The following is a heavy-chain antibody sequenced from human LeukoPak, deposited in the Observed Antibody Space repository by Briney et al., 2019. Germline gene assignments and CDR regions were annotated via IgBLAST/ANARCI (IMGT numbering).Heavy chain of an antibody. Sequence: SETLSLTCSVSGGFISSSSYYWGWFRQPPGKGLEWIGTIYYSGSTYYNPSLKSQVTISVDTSKNQFSLKLSSVTAADTAVYYCARQGRDAYYYYYYMDVWGKGTTVTVSS. J-gene: IGHJ6*03. V-gene: IGHV4-39*01. D-gene: IGHD2-2*01. CDR2: IYYSGST. CDR3: ARQGRDAYYYYYYMDV. CDR1: GGFISSSSYY.